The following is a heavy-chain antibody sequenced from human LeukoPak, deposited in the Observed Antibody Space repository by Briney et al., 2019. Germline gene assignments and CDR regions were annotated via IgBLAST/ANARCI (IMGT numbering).Heavy chain of an antibody. J-gene: IGHJ6*03. Sequence: SETLSLTCTVSGGSISSYYWSWIRQPPGKGLEWIGYIYYSGSTNYNPSLKSRVTISVDTSKNQFSLKLSSVTAADTAVYYCARVGVVGPYYYYYYMDVWGKGTTVTVSS. V-gene: IGHV4-59*01. CDR1: GGSISSYY. D-gene: IGHD2-2*01. CDR2: IYYSGST. CDR3: ARVGVVGPYYYYYYMDV.